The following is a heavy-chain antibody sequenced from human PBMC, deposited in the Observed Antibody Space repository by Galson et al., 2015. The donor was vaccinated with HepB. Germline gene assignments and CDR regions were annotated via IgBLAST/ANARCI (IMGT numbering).Heavy chain of an antibody. Sequence: SVKVSCKASGYTFPSYGISWVRQAPGQGLEWMGWINTDNGSTYYAQNLQGRVTMTTDTSTCTTYMELRSLRSDDTAVYYWARDYYERSGYWFDVFEIWGQGTMVAV. CDR1: GYTFPSYG. D-gene: IGHD3-22*01. CDR3: ARDYYERSGYWFDVFEI. V-gene: IGHV1-18*04. CDR2: INTDNGST. J-gene: IGHJ3*02.